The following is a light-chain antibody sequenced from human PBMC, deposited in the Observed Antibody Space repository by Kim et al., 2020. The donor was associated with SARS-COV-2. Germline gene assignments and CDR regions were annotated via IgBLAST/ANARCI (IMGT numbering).Light chain of an antibody. Sequence: ASVQLTCILGSGNSGYASAWLQQRPGKGPGFLLKVNRDGSHLKGDGVPDRFSGSTSGAGRYLTISSLQAEDEADYYCQTWDTGIRVFGGGTQLTVL. CDR1: SGNSGYA. V-gene: IGLV4-69*01. CDR2: VNRDGSH. J-gene: IGLJ3*02. CDR3: QTWDTGIRV.